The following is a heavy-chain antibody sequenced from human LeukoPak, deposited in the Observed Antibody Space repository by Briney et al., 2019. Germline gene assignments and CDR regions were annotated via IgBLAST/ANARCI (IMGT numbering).Heavy chain of an antibody. J-gene: IGHJ4*02. Sequence: GGSLRLSCAASGFTFSSYGITWVRQAPGKGLEWVSTISATGGSTYYADSVKGRFTISRDNSKDTLYLQMNSLRAEDTAVYYCAKDRVTVPDYPPPFDYWGQGTLVTVSS. CDR1: GFTFSSYG. V-gene: IGHV3-23*01. CDR3: AKDRVTVPDYPPPFDY. CDR2: ISATGGST. D-gene: IGHD4-11*01.